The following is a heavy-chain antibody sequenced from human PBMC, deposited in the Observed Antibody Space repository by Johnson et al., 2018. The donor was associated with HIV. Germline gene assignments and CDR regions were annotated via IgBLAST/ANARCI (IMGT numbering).Heavy chain of an antibody. CDR3: ARDCSSTSCYMAAFDI. Sequence: VQLVESGGGVVQPGRSLRLSCTASGFTVSKNYMSWVRQAPGKGLEWVSVIYSGGSTYYADSVKGRFTISRANSKNTLYLQMNSLRADDTAVYYCARDCSSTSCYMAAFDIWGQGTMVTVSS. J-gene: IGHJ3*02. V-gene: IGHV3-66*01. D-gene: IGHD2-2*02. CDR2: IYSGGST. CDR1: GFTVSKNY.